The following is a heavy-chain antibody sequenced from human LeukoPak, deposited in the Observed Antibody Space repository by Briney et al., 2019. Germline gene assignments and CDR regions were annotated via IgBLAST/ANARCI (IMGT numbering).Heavy chain of an antibody. CDR3: ARDSSGYYDGAPGDY. CDR2: IYSGGST. CDR1: GFTVSSNY. Sequence: GGSLRLSCAASGFTVSSNYVSWVRQAPGKGLEWVSVIYSGGSTYYADSVKGRFTISRDNSKNTLYLQMNSPRAEDTAVYYCARDSSGYYDGAPGDYWGQGTLVTVSS. V-gene: IGHV3-66*01. J-gene: IGHJ4*02. D-gene: IGHD3-22*01.